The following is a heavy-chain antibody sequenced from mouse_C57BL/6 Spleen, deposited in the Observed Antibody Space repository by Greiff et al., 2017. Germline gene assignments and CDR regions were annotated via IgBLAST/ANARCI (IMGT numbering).Heavy chain of an antibody. CDR3: ARSPTGTDWYFDV. J-gene: IGHJ1*03. Sequence: VQLQQSGAELARPGASVKMSCKASGYTFTSYTMHWVKQRPGQGLEWIGYINPSSGYTKYNQKFKDKATLTADKSSSTAYMQLSSLTSEDSAVYYCARSPTGTDWYFDVWGTGTTVTVSS. CDR2: INPSSGYT. D-gene: IGHD4-1*02. V-gene: IGHV1-4*01. CDR1: GYTFTSYT.